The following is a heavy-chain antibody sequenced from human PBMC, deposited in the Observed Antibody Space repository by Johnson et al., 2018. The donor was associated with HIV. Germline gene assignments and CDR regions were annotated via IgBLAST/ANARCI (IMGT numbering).Heavy chain of an antibody. V-gene: IGHV3-9*01. CDR1: GFTFDDYA. CDR2: ISWNSGSI. CDR3: AKDHKVGARIPDAFDI. Sequence: VQLVESGGGLVQPGRSLRLSCAASGFTFDDYAMHWVRQAPGKGLEWVSGISWNSGSIGYADSVKGRFTISRDNAKNSLYLQMNSLRAEDTALYYCAKDHKVGARIPDAFDIWGQGTMVTVSS. J-gene: IGHJ3*02. D-gene: IGHD1-26*01.